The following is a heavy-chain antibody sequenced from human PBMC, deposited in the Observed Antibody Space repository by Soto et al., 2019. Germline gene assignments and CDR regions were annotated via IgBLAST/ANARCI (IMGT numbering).Heavy chain of an antibody. V-gene: IGHV5-51*01. Sequence: PGESLKISCKGSGFSFTSYWIGWVRQMPGKGLECMGIIHPGDSDTRYSPSFQGQVTMSADKSISTAYLQWSSLKASDTAMYYCARRSYGYCSSTSCPVGMDVWGQGTTVTVSS. CDR2: IHPGDSDT. J-gene: IGHJ6*02. CDR3: ARRSYGYCSSTSCPVGMDV. D-gene: IGHD2-2*01. CDR1: GFSFTSYW.